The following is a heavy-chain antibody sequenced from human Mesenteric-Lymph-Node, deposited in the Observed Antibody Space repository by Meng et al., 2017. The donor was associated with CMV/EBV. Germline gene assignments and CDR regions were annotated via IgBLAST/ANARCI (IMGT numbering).Heavy chain of an antibody. CDR1: GYTFTGSY. J-gene: IGHJ1*01. D-gene: IGHD3-22*01. CDR2: LTPNSGGT. Sequence: ASVKGSCKASGYTFTGSYLHWVRQAPGQGLAWMGWLTPNSGGTNSAQTFQGRVTMTRDTSISTAYMELSRLRSDDPAVYYCARDLYYYDSSGPLWDWGPGTLFPFSS. CDR3: ARDLYYYDSSGPLWD. V-gene: IGHV1-2*02.